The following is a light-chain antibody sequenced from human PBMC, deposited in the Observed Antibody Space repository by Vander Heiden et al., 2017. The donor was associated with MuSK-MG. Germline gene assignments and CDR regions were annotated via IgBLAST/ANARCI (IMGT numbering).Light chain of an antibody. CDR1: QSISSW. J-gene: IGKJ1*01. V-gene: IGKV1-5*03. Sequence: DIQMTQSPSTLSASVGDRVTITCRASQSISSWLAWYQQKPGKAPKLLISKASSLESGVPSRFSGSGSGTEFTLTVSSLQPDDFATYYGQQFNSLWTFGQGTKVDIK. CDR3: QQFNSLWT. CDR2: KAS.